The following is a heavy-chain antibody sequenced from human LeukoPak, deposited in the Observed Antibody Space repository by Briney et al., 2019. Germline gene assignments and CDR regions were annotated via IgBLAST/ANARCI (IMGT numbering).Heavy chain of an antibody. CDR1: GFTGDYA. V-gene: IGHV3-21*01. J-gene: IGHJ5*02. Sequence: GRSLRLSCTASGFTGDYAMSWFRQAPGKGLEWVSSISSRSSYIDYADSLKGRFTISRDNAKNSLYLQMNGLRAEDTAVYYCARLHEYGDYGNWFDPWGQGTLVTVSS. D-gene: IGHD4-17*01. CDR2: ISSRSSYI. CDR3: ARLHEYGDYGNWFDP.